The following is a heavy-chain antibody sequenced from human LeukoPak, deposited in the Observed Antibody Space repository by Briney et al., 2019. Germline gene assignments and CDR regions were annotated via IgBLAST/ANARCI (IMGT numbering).Heavy chain of an antibody. V-gene: IGHV4-4*07. CDR3: AREMAVAGSRVIDS. CDR1: GGSISSYY. CDR2: IYTSGST. J-gene: IGHJ4*02. Sequence: SETLSLTCTVSGGSISSYYWSWIRQPAGKGLEWIGRIYTSGSTNYNPFLKSRVTMSVDTSKNQFSLKLSSVTAADTAVYYCAREMAVAGSRVIDSWGQGTLVTVSS. D-gene: IGHD6-19*01.